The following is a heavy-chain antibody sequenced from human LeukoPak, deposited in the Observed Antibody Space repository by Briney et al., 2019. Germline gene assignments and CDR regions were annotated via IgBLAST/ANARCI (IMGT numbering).Heavy chain of an antibody. V-gene: IGHV3-21*01. D-gene: IGHD2-15*01. Sequence: GGSLRLSCAASGFTFSSYSMNWVRQAPGKGLEWVPSISSSSSYIYYADSVKGRFTISRDNAKNSLYLQMNSLRAEDTAVYYCARDLDPYEDIVVVVAATPIGSLTSWGQGTLVTVSS. CDR2: ISSSSSYI. CDR3: ARDLDPYEDIVVVVAATPIGSLTS. J-gene: IGHJ5*02. CDR1: GFTFSSYS.